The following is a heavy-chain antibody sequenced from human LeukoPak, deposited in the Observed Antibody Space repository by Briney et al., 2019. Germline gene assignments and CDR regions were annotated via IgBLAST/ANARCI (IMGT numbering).Heavy chain of an antibody. CDR1: GGTFSSYA. J-gene: IGHJ4*02. CDR2: IIPIFGTA. D-gene: IGHD5-12*01. Sequence: SVKVSCKASGGTFSSYAISWVRQAPAQGLEWMGRIIPIFGTAKYAQKFQGRVTITTDKYTSTAYMELSSLRSEDTAVYYCARESYIVATITGFDYWGQGTLVTVSS. V-gene: IGHV1-69*05. CDR3: ARESYIVATITGFDY.